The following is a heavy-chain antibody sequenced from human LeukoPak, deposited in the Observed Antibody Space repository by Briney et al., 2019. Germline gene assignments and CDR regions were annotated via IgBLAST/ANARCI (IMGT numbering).Heavy chain of an antibody. CDR3: SRGLDSRKLGY. J-gene: IGHJ4*02. D-gene: IGHD3-22*01. Sequence: PSETLSLTCTVSGASFNSDDRYWNWIRRSPGKGLEWIGSIHPSGMLYNNPSLESRVTMSRDTSKNQFSLNLNSVTAADTVVYFCSRGLDSRKLGYWGQGILVTVSS. V-gene: IGHV4-31*03. CDR2: IHPSGML. CDR1: GASFNSDDRY.